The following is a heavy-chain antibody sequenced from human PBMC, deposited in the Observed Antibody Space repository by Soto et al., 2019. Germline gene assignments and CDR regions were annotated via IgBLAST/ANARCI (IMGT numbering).Heavy chain of an antibody. CDR1: GYTFTSYA. J-gene: IGHJ6*02. CDR2: INAGNGNT. Sequence: ASVKVSCKASGYTFTSYAMHWVRQAPGQRLEWMGWINAGNGNTKYSQKFQGRVTITRDTSASTAYMELSSLRSEDTAVYYCARAGLRFLEWLLSPDGMDVWGQGTTVTVSS. D-gene: IGHD3-3*01. V-gene: IGHV1-3*01. CDR3: ARAGLRFLEWLLSPDGMDV.